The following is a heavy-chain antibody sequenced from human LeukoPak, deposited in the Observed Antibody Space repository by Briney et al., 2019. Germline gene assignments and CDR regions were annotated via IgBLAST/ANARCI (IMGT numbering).Heavy chain of an antibody. CDR2: INPNSGDT. J-gene: IGHJ4*02. D-gene: IGHD3-16*01. CDR3: ATQRGSYLWGTDFDN. V-gene: IGHV1-2*02. CDR1: GYTFTGYY. Sequence: GASVKVSCKASGYTFTGYYMHWVRQAPGQGLEWMGWINPNSGDTKYAQRFQGRVTMTRDTSISTAYMELSRLRSDDTAVYYCATQRGSYLWGTDFDNWGQGTLVTVSS.